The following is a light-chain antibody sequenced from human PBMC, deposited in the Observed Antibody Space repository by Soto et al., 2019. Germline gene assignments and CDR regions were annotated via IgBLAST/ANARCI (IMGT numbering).Light chain of an antibody. Sequence: QSALTQPASVSGSPGQSITISCTGTSSDVGGYNYVSWYQQHPGKAPKLMIYDVSNRPSGVSNRFSGSKSGNTASLTISGLQAEDEADYYCSSYTSSSTLYGFGTGTKLTGL. J-gene: IGLJ1*01. CDR2: DVS. CDR1: SSDVGGYNY. CDR3: SSYTSSSTLYG. V-gene: IGLV2-14*01.